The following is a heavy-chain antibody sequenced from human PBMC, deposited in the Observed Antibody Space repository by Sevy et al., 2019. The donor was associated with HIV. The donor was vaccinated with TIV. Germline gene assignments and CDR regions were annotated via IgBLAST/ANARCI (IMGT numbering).Heavy chain of an antibody. V-gene: IGHV3-23*01. Sequence: GGSLRLSCAASGFTFSSYAMSWVRQAPGKGLEWVSAISDSGGSTYYADSVKGRFTISRDNSKNTLYLQMNSLRAEDTAVYYCAKTLVGAPTGGFQHWGQGTLVTVSS. CDR1: GFTFSSYA. CDR2: ISDSGGST. D-gene: IGHD1-26*01. J-gene: IGHJ1*01. CDR3: AKTLVGAPTGGFQH.